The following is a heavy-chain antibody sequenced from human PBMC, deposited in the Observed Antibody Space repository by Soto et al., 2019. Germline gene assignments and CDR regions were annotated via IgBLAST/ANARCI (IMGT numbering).Heavy chain of an antibody. V-gene: IGHV4-31*02. CDR3: AREAIIGYPSYMDV. CDR1: WGSIVGLGGC. J-gene: IGHJ6*02. CDR2: IYYTGST. Sequence: VAWGSIVGLGGCWILIHQHPGKGLEWIGYIYYTGSTQYNPSLKSRLTISIDTSKKQFSLRLNSVTAADTALYYCAREAIIGYPSYMDVWGQGTTVTVSS. D-gene: IGHD5-18*01.